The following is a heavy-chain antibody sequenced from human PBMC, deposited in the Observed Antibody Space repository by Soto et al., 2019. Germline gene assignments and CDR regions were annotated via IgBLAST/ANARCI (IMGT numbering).Heavy chain of an antibody. D-gene: IGHD6-13*01. J-gene: IGHJ4*02. V-gene: IGHV1-69*06. CDR1: GGTFSSYA. Sequence: QVQLVQSGAEVRKPGSSVKVSCKVSGGTFSSYAISWVRQAPGQGLEWMGGIIPMFGTANYAQNFRGRVTITADKSTSTAYMELITLRSEDTAVYHCARGVAYSSIWSRYYFDYWGQGTLVTVSS. CDR2: IIPMFGTA. CDR3: ARGVAYSSIWSRYYFDY.